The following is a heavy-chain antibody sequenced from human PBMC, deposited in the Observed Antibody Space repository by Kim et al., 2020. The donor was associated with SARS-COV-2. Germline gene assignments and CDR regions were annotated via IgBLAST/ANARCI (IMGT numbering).Heavy chain of an antibody. CDR1: GYTFTSYA. CDR3: ATVSPVVTATQKEAFDI. V-gene: IGHV7-4-1*02. D-gene: IGHD2-21*02. CDR2: INTNTGNP. Sequence: ASVKVSCKASGYTFTSYAMNWVRQAPGQGLEWMGWINTNTGNPTYAQGFTGRFVFSLDTSVSTAYLQISSLKAEDTAVYYCATVSPVVTATQKEAFDIWGQGTMVTVSS. J-gene: IGHJ3*02.